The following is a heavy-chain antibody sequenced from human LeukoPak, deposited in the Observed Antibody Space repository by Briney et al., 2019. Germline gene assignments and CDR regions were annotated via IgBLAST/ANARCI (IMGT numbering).Heavy chain of an antibody. Sequence: SETLSLTCTVSGYSISSGYYWGWIRQPPGKGLEWIGYIYYSASTNYTPSLKSRVTISVDTSKNQFSLMLSSVTAADTPVYYCTRTNSGPNGQGYYYDPWCQGNRITVTS. J-gene: IGHJ5*02. CDR1: GYSISSGYY. V-gene: IGHV4-61*01. CDR3: TRTNSGPNGQGYYYDP. D-gene: IGHD5-12*01. CDR2: IYYSAST.